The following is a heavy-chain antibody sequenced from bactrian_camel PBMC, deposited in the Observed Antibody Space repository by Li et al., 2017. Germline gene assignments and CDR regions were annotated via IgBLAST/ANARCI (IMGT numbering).Heavy chain of an antibody. J-gene: IGHJ6*01. V-gene: IGHV3S1*01. Sequence: HVQLVESGGGLMQPGGSLRLSCVASGFTFRSYAMYWVRQAPGKGLEWVSSISSGSNTYYADSVKGRFTISRDNAKNTLYLQMNSLKPEDTAVYYCAGDRLMGWGEGTEFAYWGQGTQVTVS. CDR2: ISSGSNT. CDR3: AGDRLMGWGEGTEFAY. CDR1: GFTFRSYA. D-gene: IGHD5*01.